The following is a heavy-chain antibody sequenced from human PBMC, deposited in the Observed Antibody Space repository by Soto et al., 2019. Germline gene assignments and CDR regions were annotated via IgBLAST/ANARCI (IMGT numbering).Heavy chain of an antibody. CDR3: ATSYGSGYRAFDY. J-gene: IGHJ4*02. CDR2: FNPILSMS. V-gene: IGHV1-69*04. Sequence: QVQLVQSGAEVKRPGSSVKVSCKASGDTFSFYSINWVRQAPGLGLEWMGRFNPILSMSNYAQRFQGRVTMTADKSTSTAYMELSGLRSEDTAMYYCATSYGSGYRAFDYWGQGAMVTVSS. D-gene: IGHD3-10*01. CDR1: GDTFSFYS.